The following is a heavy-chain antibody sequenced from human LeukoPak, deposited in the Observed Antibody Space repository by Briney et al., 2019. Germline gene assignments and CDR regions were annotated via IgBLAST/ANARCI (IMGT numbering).Heavy chain of an antibody. CDR3: ARGAGRGSTDTTYSYY. CDR1: VYTFTGYY. CDR2: INPNSGGT. J-gene: IGHJ4*02. D-gene: IGHD1-26*01. Sequence: ASVKVSFKASVYTFTGYYIHWVRQAPGQGLEWMGWINPNSGGTNYAQKFQGRVTMTRDTSISTAYMELSRLRSDDTAVYYCARGAGRGSTDTTYSYYWGQGTLVTVSS. V-gene: IGHV1-2*02.